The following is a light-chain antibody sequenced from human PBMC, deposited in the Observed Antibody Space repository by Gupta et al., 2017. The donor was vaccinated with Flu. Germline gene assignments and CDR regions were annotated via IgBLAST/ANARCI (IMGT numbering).Light chain of an antibody. CDR1: QNVGIF. CDR3: QQRRNWYS. CDR2: DAS. J-gene: IGKJ2*03. V-gene: IGKV3-11*01. Sequence: EIVFTHSPDTLPLSPGESATLSCRASQNVGIFLGWYQQKPGQAPRLLIYDASNRATGIPARFSGSGSGTDFTLTISSLEPEDFAVYYCQQRRNWYSFGQGTKLEIK.